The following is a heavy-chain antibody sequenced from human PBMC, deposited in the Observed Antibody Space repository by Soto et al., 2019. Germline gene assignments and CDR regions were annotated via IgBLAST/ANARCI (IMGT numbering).Heavy chain of an antibody. CDR1: GGSIISSSYY. Sequence: PSETLSLTCTVSGGSIISSSYYWVWIRQPPGKGLEWIGSIYYSGSTYYNPSLKSRVTISVDTSKNQFSLKLSSVTAADTAVYYCAGIDFWSGYYGSSDYYGMDVWGQGTTVTVSS. D-gene: IGHD3-3*01. CDR3: AGIDFWSGYYGSSDYYGMDV. CDR2: IYYSGST. J-gene: IGHJ6*02. V-gene: IGHV4-39*01.